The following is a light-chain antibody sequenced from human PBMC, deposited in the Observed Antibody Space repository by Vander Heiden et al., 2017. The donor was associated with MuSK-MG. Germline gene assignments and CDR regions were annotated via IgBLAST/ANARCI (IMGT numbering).Light chain of an antibody. Sequence: QSVLTQPPSVSGAPGQWVTISCTGSSSNIGAGYDVHWYQQLPGTPPKLLIYGNSNRPSGVPDRFSGSKSGTSASLAITGLQAEDEADYYCQSYDSSLSGSVFGGGTKLTVL. V-gene: IGLV1-40*01. CDR1: SSNIGAGYD. J-gene: IGLJ3*02. CDR2: GNS. CDR3: QSYDSSLSGSV.